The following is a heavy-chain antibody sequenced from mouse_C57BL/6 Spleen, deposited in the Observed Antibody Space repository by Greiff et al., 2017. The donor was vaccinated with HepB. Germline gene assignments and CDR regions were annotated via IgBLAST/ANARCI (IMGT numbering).Heavy chain of an antibody. D-gene: IGHD1-1*01. CDR2: FHPYNDDT. CDR1: GYTFTTYP. V-gene: IGHV1-47*01. CDR3: ARAAYYYGSSRYWYFDV. J-gene: IGHJ1*03. Sequence: VKLQESGAELVKPGASVKMSCKASGYTFTTYPIEWMKQNHGKSLEWIGNFHPYNDDTKYNEKFKGKATLTVEKSSSTVYLELSRLTSDDSAVYYCARAAYYYGSSRYWYFDVWGTGTTVTVSS.